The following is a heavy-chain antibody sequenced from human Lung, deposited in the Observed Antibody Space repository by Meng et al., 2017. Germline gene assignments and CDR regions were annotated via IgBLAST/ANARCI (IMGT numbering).Heavy chain of an antibody. D-gene: IGHD1-26*01. CDR1: SGAFRDYY. V-gene: IGHV4-34*01. CDR3: ARDPTTISHAFDY. CDR2: INHSGSS. J-gene: IGHJ4*02. Sequence: QVGVKHRGGGLLEPWQALSVACVVSSGAFRDYYWRWTRQPSGKGLEGNGGINHSGSSHYNPSLEGRATIAVDTSENNPSLKLSCVTAADSAVYYCARDPTTISHAFDYWGQGTLVTVSS.